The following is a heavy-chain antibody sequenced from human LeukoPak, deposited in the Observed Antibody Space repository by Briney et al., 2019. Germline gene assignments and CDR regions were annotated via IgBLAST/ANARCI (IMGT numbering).Heavy chain of an antibody. D-gene: IGHD5-24*01. Sequence: SETLSLTCSISGGSISNKYWSWIRQAPGKGLEWNGYIYYTGSTSYNPSLRSRVTISLDKSKNQFSLKLTSVTAADTAVYYCARGGRWLQQELSYFQHWGQGTLVTVSS. V-gene: IGHV4-59*12. CDR1: GGSISNKY. CDR3: ARGGRWLQQELSYFQH. J-gene: IGHJ1*01. CDR2: IYYTGST.